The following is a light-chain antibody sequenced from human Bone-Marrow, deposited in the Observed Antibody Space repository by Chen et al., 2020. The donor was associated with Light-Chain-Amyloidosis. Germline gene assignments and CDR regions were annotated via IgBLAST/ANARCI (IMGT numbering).Light chain of an antibody. J-gene: IGKJ4*01. CDR2: GSS. V-gene: IGKV3-20*01. CDR1: QTISSNY. Sequence: EIVLTQSPGTLSLSPGEGANLSCRASQTISSNYLTWYQQKFGQAPRLLIYGSSSRATGIPDRFTGSGSGTDFTLTINRLGPEDFAMYYCQQYGTSPLTFGGGTQVEI. CDR3: QQYGTSPLT.